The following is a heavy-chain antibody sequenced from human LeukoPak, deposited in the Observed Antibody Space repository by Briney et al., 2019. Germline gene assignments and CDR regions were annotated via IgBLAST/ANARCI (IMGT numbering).Heavy chain of an antibody. CDR1: GFTFSSYA. CDR3: AKGTSCGADCYAYFDS. CDR2: ISTSGVNT. Sequence: GGSLRLSCAASGFTFSSYAVNWVRQAPGKGLEWVSGISTSGVNTYYADSAKGRFTISRDNSKSTLYLQMNSLRAEDTAVYYCAKGTSCGADCYAYFDSWGQGTLVTVSS. V-gene: IGHV3-23*01. D-gene: IGHD2-21*02. J-gene: IGHJ4*02.